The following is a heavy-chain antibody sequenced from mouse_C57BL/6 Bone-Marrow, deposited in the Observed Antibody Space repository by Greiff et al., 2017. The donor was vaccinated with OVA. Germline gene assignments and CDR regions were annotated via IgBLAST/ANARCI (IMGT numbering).Heavy chain of an antibody. Sequence: EVMLVESGGGLVQPGGSMKLSCVASGFTFSNYWMNWVRQSPEKGLEWVAQIRLKSDNYATHYAESGKGRFTISRDDSKSSVYLQMNNLRAEDTGIYYCDPAWFAYWGQGTLVTVSA. CDR2: IRLKSDNYAT. CDR1: GFTFSNYW. J-gene: IGHJ3*01. V-gene: IGHV6-3*01. CDR3: DPAWFAY.